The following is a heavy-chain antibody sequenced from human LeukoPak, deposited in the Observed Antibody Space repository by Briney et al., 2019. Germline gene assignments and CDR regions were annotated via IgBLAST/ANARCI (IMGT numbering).Heavy chain of an antibody. J-gene: IGHJ5*01. V-gene: IGHV4-39*01. D-gene: IGHD5-12*01. CDR3: ARRLRGFDS. Sequence: PSETLSLTCTVSGGSVSSSSYYWGWIRQPPGKGLERIGSVYYSGSTYYNPSLKSRVTISVDTSKNQFSLKLSSVTAADTALYYCARRLRGFDSWGQGTLVTVSS. CDR1: GGSVSSSSYY. CDR2: VYYSGST.